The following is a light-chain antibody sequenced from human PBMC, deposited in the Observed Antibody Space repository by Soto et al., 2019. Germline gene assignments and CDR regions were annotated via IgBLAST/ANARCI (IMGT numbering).Light chain of an antibody. V-gene: IGLV1-47*02. CDR2: TNN. J-gene: IGLJ1*01. CDR3: AEWDHSLSVNV. Sequence: QSVLTQPPSVSASPGQKVTISCSGSSSNIGNNYVSWYQHLPGTAPKLLISTNNERPSGVPARISGSKSGTSACLAISGTRFDDDADYYCAEWDHSLSVNVFGYVTKV. CDR1: SSNIGNNY.